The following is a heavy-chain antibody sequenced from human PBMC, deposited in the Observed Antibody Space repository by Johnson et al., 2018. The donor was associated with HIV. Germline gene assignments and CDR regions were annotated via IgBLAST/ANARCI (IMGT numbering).Heavy chain of an antibody. CDR1: GFTFDDYG. D-gene: IGHD1-26*01. CDR3: AKRYSGSLRDTFDI. Sequence: VQLVESGGGLVQPGGSLRLSCVASGFTFDDYGMSWVRQAPGKGLEWVSGINWNGGSTGYADSVKGGFTISRDNSKNTLYLQMNSLRAEDTAVYYCAKRYSGSLRDTFDIWGQGTMVTVSS. V-gene: IGHV3-20*04. CDR2: INWNGGST. J-gene: IGHJ3*02.